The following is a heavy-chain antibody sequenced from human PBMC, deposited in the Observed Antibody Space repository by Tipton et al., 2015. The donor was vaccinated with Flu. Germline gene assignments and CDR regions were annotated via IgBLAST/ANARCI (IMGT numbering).Heavy chain of an antibody. CDR1: GGSISRYY. J-gene: IGHJ4*02. V-gene: IGHV4-59*01. CDR2: IYYNGNT. Sequence: TLSLTCTVSGGSISRYYWSWVRQTPGKGLEWIGYIYYNGNTNYNPSLKSRVTISVDTSKNQFSLKVSSVTAADTAVYYCARYGSYFEYWGQGTLVTVSS. CDR3: ARYGSYFEY. D-gene: IGHD1-26*01.